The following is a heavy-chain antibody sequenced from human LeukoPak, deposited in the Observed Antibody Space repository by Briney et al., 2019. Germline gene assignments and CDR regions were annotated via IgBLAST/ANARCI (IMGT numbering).Heavy chain of an antibody. CDR1: GFTFSSSA. D-gene: IGHD5-24*01. V-gene: IGHV3-23*01. CDR2: ISANDGST. CDR3: AKGGWLEY. J-gene: IGHJ4*02. Sequence: GGSLRLSCAASGFTFSSSAMSWDRQAPGKGLEWVSRISANDGSTYYADSVKGRFTISRDSSKTTLYLQMNSLRPEDTAVYYCAKGGWLEYWGQGTLVTVSS.